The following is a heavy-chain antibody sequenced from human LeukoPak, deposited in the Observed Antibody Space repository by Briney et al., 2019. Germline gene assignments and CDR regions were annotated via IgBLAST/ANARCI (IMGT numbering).Heavy chain of an antibody. J-gene: IGHJ4*02. Sequence: ASVKVSCKASGYTFTSYYMHWVRQAPGQGLEWMGIINPSGGSTSYAQKFQGRVTMTRDMSTSTVYMELSSLRSEDTAVYYCAGDPWSRRGVFDYWGQGTLVTVSS. CDR3: AGDPWSRRGVFDY. D-gene: IGHD3-3*01. CDR2: INPSGGST. V-gene: IGHV1-46*01. CDR1: GYTFTSYY.